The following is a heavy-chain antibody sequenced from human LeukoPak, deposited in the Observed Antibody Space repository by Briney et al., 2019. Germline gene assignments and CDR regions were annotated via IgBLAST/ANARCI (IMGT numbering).Heavy chain of an antibody. V-gene: IGHV4-39*01. CDR2: IYYSGST. Sequence: PSETLSLTCTVSGGSISSSSYYWGWTRQPPGQGLEWIGSIYYSGSTYYNPSLKSRVTISVDTSKNQFSLKLSSVTAADTAVYYCARHSGPPYYFDYWGQGTLVTVSS. CDR3: ARHSGPPYYFDY. D-gene: IGHD3-10*01. CDR1: GGSISSSSYY. J-gene: IGHJ4*02.